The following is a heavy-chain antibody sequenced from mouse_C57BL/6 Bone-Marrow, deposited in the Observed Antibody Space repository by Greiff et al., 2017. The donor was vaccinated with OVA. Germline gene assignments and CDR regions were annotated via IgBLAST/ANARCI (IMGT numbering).Heavy chain of an antibody. J-gene: IGHJ1*03. Sequence: QVQLKESGPELVKPGASVKISCKASGYAFSSSWMNWVKQRPGKGLEWIGRIYPGDGDTNYNGKFKGKATLTADKSSSTAYMQLSSLTSEDSAVYFCARWLLRRWYFDVWGTGTTVTVSS. CDR2: IYPGDGDT. D-gene: IGHD2-3*01. CDR1: GYAFSSSW. V-gene: IGHV1-82*01. CDR3: ARWLLRRWYFDV.